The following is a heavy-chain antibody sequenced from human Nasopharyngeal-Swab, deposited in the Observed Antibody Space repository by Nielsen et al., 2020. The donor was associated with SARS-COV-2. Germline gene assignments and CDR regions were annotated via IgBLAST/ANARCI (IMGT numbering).Heavy chain of an antibody. CDR3: ARAVELWSNPSYFDS. Sequence: GESLKISCAASGFTFSDYTMSWIRRAPGKGLEYISSVSGSYSGIYYADSLQGRLTISRDNAKNSLYLQMNSLTAEDTAVYYCARAVELWSNPSYFDSWGQGTLVTVSS. CDR2: VSGSYSGI. J-gene: IGHJ4*02. CDR1: GFTFSDYT. D-gene: IGHD3-10*01. V-gene: IGHV3-11*01.